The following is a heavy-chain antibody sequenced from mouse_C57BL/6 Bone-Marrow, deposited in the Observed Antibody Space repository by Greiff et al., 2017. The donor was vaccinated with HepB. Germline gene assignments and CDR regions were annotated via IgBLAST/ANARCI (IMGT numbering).Heavy chain of an antibody. J-gene: IGHJ2*01. CDR2: IHPNSGST. CDR1: GYTFTSYW. CDR3: ARRGPNGFDY. Sequence: QVQLKQPGAELVKPGASVKLSCKASGYTFTSYWMHWVKQRPGQGLEWIGMIHPNSGSTNYNGKFKGKATLTADKSSSTAYMQLSSLTSEDSAVYFCARRGPNGFDYWGQGTTRTVSS. V-gene: IGHV1-64*01.